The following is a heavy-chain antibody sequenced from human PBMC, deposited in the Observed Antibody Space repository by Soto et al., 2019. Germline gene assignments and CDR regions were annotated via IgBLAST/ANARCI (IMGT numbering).Heavy chain of an antibody. CDR3: ARDRIAAAGGDAFDI. D-gene: IGHD6-13*01. CDR1: GCTFTSYG. J-gene: IGHJ3*02. V-gene: IGHV1-18*04. Sequence: ASVKVSCKASGCTFTSYGISWVRQAPRQGLEWMGWISAYNGNTNYAQKLQGRVTMTTDTSTSTAYMELRSLRSDDTAVYYCARDRIAAAGGDAFDIWGQGTMVTVSS. CDR2: ISAYNGNT.